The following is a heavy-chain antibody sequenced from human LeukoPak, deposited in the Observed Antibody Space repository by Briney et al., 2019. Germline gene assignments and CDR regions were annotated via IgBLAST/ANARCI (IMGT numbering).Heavy chain of an antibody. Sequence: GGSLRLSCAASGFTFDDYGMSWVRQAPGKGLEWVSGINWNGGSTGYADSVKGRFTIFRDNAKNSLYLQMNSLRAEDTALYYCARDLLYYYGSGSYHPKNYGMDVWGQGTTVTVSS. CDR1: GFTFDDYG. J-gene: IGHJ6*02. V-gene: IGHV3-20*04. CDR2: INWNGGST. CDR3: ARDLLYYYGSGSYHPKNYGMDV. D-gene: IGHD3-10*01.